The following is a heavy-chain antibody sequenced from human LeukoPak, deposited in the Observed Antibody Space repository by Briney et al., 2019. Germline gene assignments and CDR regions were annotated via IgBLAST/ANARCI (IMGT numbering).Heavy chain of an antibody. J-gene: IGHJ4*02. CDR1: GFTFSSYE. D-gene: IGHD6-13*01. CDR3: ARGRPAAGPIDY. CDR2: ISSSGSTI. V-gene: IGHV3-48*03. Sequence: GGSLRLSCAASGFTFSSYEMNWVRQAPGKGLEWVSYISSSGSTIYYADSVKGRFTISRDNAKNSLYLQMNSLRAEDTAVYYCARGRPAAGPIDYWGQGTLVTVSS.